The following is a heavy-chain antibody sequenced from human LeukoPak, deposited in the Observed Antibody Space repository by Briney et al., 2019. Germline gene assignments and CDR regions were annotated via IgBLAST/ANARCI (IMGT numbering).Heavy chain of an antibody. D-gene: IGHD2-2*01. CDR1: GGSISSSSYY. V-gene: IGHV4-39*01. Sequence: PSETLSLTCTVSGGSISSSSYYWGWIRQPPGKGPEWIGSIYYSGSTYYNPSLKSRVTISVDTSKNQFSLKLSSVTAADTAVYYCAGGYCSSTSCRGAFDIWGQGTMVTVSS. CDR3: AGGYCSSTSCRGAFDI. J-gene: IGHJ3*02. CDR2: IYYSGST.